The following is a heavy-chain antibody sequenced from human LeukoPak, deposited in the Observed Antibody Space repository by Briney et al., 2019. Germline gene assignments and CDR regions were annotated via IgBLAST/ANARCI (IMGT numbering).Heavy chain of an antibody. J-gene: IGHJ6*03. D-gene: IGHD2-15*01. CDR3: ARDQGGTRYYYYYMDV. CDR1: GFAFSSYG. Sequence: GGSLRLSCAASGFAFSSYGMHWVRQAPGKGLEWVANIKQDGSEKYYVDSVKGRFTISRDNAKNSLYLQMNSLRAEDTAVYYCARDQGGTRYYYYYMDVWGKGTTVIVSS. V-gene: IGHV3-7*01. CDR2: IKQDGSEK.